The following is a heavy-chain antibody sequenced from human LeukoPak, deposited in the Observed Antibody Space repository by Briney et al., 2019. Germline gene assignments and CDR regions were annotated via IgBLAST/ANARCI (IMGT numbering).Heavy chain of an antibody. Sequence: SETLSLTCTVSGGSISSGGYYWSWIRQHPGKGLEWIGYIYYSGSTYYNPSLKSRVTISVDTSKNQFSLKLSSVTAADTAVYYCARDPPYDSSGYYSREGVFDIWGQGTMVTVSS. CDR2: IYYSGST. D-gene: IGHD3-22*01. CDR1: GGSISSGGYY. V-gene: IGHV4-31*03. J-gene: IGHJ3*02. CDR3: ARDPPYDSSGYYSREGVFDI.